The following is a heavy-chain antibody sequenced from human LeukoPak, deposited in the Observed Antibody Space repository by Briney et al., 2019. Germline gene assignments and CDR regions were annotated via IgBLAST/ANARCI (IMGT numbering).Heavy chain of an antibody. Sequence: GASVKVSCKASGYTFTSYGISWVRQAPGQGLEWMGWISAYNGNTNYAQKLQGRVTMTTDTSTNTAYMELRSLTSDDTAVYTCARGRHSSNWDEDFDYWGQGTLVTVSS. CDR1: GYTFTSYG. V-gene: IGHV1-18*01. D-gene: IGHD6-13*01. J-gene: IGHJ4*02. CDR3: ARGRHSSNWDEDFDY. CDR2: ISAYNGNT.